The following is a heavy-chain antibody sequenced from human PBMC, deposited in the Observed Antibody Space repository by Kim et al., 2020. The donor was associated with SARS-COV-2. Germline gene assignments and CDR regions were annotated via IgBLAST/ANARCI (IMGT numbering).Heavy chain of an antibody. D-gene: IGHD3-9*01. CDR2: ISSSSSTI. CDR3: ARDFTYYDILTGYYRYWYFDL. J-gene: IGHJ2*01. CDR1: GFTFSSYS. Sequence: GGSLRLSCAASGFTFSSYSMNWVRQAPGKGLEWVSYISSSSSTIYYADSVKGRFTISRDNAKNSLYLQMNSLRDEDTAVYYCARDFTYYDILTGYYRYWYFDLWGRGTLVTVSS. V-gene: IGHV3-48*02.